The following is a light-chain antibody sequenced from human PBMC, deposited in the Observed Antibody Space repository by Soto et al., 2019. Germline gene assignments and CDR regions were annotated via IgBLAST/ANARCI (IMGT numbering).Light chain of an antibody. Sequence: QSVLTQPSSRSVSPGQSITISFTGNSRDIGADKYVSWYQQHPGKAPRLMIYDVSNRPSGVSNRFSGSKSGNTASLTISGLQAEDEADYYCSSFTSRSNWGFGGGTKVTVL. CDR2: DVS. V-gene: IGLV2-14*03. J-gene: IGLJ3*02. CDR3: SSFTSRSNWG. CDR1: SRDIGADKY.